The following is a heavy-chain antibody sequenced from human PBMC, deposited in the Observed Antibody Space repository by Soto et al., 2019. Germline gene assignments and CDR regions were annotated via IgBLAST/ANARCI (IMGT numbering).Heavy chain of an antibody. J-gene: IGHJ4*02. D-gene: IGHD5-12*01. V-gene: IGHV3-30-3*01. CDR3: ARGYPRGSSGYDLGIDY. Sequence: QVQLVESGGGVVQPGRSLRLSCAASGFTFSSYAMHWVRQAPGKGLEWVAVISYDGSNKYYADSVKGRFTISRDNSKNTLYLQMNSLRAEDTAVYYCARGYPRGSSGYDLGIDYWGQGTLVTVSS. CDR2: ISYDGSNK. CDR1: GFTFSSYA.